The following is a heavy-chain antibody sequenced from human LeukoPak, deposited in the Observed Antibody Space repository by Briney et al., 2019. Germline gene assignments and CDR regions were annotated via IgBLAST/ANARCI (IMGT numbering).Heavy chain of an antibody. D-gene: IGHD6-19*01. Sequence: ASVKDSCKASGYTFTGYYMHWVRQAPGQRLEWMGWINPNSGGTNYAQKFQGRVTMTRDTSISTAYMELSRLRSDDTAVYYCARDPREAVAVNFDYWGQGTLVTVSS. CDR3: ARDPREAVAVNFDY. J-gene: IGHJ4*02. CDR1: GYTFTGYY. CDR2: INPNSGGT. V-gene: IGHV1-2*02.